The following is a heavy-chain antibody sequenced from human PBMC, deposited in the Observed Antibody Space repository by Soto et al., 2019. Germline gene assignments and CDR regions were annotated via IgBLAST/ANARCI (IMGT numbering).Heavy chain of an antibody. D-gene: IGHD6-13*01. CDR2: INTYNGNT. Sequence: ASVKVSCKASGYTLTNFPINWVRQAPGQGLEWMGWINTYNGNTNYAQELHGRVTMTTDTSTSTVYMELRSLRSDDTAVYYCARVSPSSRAAEPWGQGTLVTVSS. J-gene: IGHJ4*02. CDR3: ARVSPSSRAAEP. V-gene: IGHV1-18*01. CDR1: GYTLTNFP.